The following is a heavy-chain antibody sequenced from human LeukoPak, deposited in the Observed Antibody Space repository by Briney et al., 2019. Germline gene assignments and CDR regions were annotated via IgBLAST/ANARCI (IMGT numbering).Heavy chain of an antibody. CDR1: GFLFSHYT. CDR2: INGSGDAT. CDR3: AKSDCGSDGCKLLNY. V-gene: IGHV3-23*01. J-gene: IGHJ4*02. D-gene: IGHD3-10*01. Sequence: GGSLRLSCAGSGFLFSHYTMTWVRQGPGKGLKWVSSINGSGDATLYADSVMGRFTISRDNARNTVFLQMNNLRAEDTAVYYCAKSDCGSDGCKLLNYWGQGTLVIASS.